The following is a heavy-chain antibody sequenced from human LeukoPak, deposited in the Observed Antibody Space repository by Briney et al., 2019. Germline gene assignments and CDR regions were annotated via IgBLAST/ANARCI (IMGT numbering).Heavy chain of an antibody. V-gene: IGHV3-30-3*01. CDR2: ISYDGSNK. J-gene: IGHJ4*02. CDR3: ARDGGVANYFDY. D-gene: IGHD3-3*01. Sequence: GGSLRLSCAVSGFTFSSYAMHWVRQAPGKGLEWVAVISYDGSNKYYADSVKGRFTISRDNSKNTLYLQMNSLRAEDTAVYYCARDGGVANYFDYWGQGTLVTVSS. CDR1: GFTFSSYA.